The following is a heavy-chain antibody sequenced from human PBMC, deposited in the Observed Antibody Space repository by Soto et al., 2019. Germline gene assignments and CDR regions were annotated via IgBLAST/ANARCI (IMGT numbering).Heavy chain of an antibody. V-gene: IGHV4-4*07. J-gene: IGHJ4*02. D-gene: IGHD6-13*01. CDR3: ARESSRWDY. CDR1: GGSISSFY. Sequence: QVQLQESGPGLVKPSETLSLTCTVSGGSISSFYWSWIRQPAGKGLEWIGRTHSGGRNNYNPSLKRRVTMSVAPSKTQFSPRLSSVTAADTAMYYCARESSRWDYWGQGTLVTGSS. CDR2: THSGGRN.